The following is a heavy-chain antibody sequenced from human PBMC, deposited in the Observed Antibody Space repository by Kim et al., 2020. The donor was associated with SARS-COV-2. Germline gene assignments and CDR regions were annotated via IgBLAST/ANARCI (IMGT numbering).Heavy chain of an antibody. CDR3: ARWSLGIAVAVGNYYYYGMDV. Sequence: GGSLRLSCAASGFTFSSYSMNWVRQAPGKGLEWVSSISSSSSYIYYADSVKGRFTISRDNAKNSLYLQMNSLRAEDTAVYYCARWSLGIAVAVGNYYYYGMDVWGQGTTVTVSS. CDR2: ISSSSSYI. CDR1: GFTFSSYS. V-gene: IGHV3-21*01. D-gene: IGHD6-19*01. J-gene: IGHJ6*02.